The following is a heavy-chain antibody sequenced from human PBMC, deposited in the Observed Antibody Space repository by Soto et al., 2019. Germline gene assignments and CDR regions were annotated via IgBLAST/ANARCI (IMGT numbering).Heavy chain of an antibody. CDR2: ICYSGDST. V-gene: IGHV3-23*01. D-gene: IGHD2-2*01. Sequence: PGGSLRLSCAASGFTFSSYGMHWVRQAPGKGLEWVSVICYSGDSTYYADSVKGRFTISRDNSKNTLYLQMNSLRAEDTAVYYCAKTGRSSAIRSYSDYWGQGTLVTVSS. CDR3: AKTGRSSAIRSYSDY. J-gene: IGHJ4*01. CDR1: GFTFSSYG.